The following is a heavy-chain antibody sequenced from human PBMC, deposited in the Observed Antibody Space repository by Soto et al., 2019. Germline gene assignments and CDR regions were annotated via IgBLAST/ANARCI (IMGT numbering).Heavy chain of an antibody. J-gene: IGHJ4*02. CDR2: MNPNSGNT. CDR3: ARVPVVVAAARGFDY. Sequence: ASVKVSCQASVYTFTSYDIHWVRQATGRGLEWMGWMNPNSGNTGYAQKFQGRVTMTRNTSISTAYMELSSLRSEDTAVYYCARVPVVVAAARGFDYWGQGILVTVSS. D-gene: IGHD2-2*01. V-gene: IGHV1-8*01. CDR1: VYTFTSYD.